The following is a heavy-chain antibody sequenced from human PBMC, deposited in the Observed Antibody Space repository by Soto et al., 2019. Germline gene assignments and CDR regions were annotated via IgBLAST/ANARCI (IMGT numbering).Heavy chain of an antibody. Sequence: SETLSLTCTVSGGSISSGGYYWSWIRQHPGKGLEWIGYIYYSGSTYYNPSLKSRVTISVDTSKNQFSLKLSSVTAADTAVYYCARVEGNYGDYSNAFDIWGQGTMVTVSS. V-gene: IGHV4-31*03. CDR3: ARVEGNYGDYSNAFDI. CDR1: GGSISSGGYY. D-gene: IGHD4-17*01. CDR2: IYYSGST. J-gene: IGHJ3*02.